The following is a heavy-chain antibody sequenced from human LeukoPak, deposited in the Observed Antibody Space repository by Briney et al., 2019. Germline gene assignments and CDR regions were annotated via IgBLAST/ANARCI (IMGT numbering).Heavy chain of an antibody. V-gene: IGHV4-59*01. Sequence: TSETLSLTCSVSGGAISSDYWAWIRQPPGKGLEWIAYVHSSGYTSYNPSLKSRVTISIDTSKNQFSLKLNSVTAADTAVYYCARGAAGYSYGWGQGTLVTVSS. CDR1: GGAISSDY. J-gene: IGHJ4*02. CDR2: VHSSGYT. CDR3: ARGAAGYSYG. D-gene: IGHD5-18*01.